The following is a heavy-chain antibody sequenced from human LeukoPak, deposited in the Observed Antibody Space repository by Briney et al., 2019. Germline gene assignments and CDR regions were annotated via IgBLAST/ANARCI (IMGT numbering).Heavy chain of an antibody. CDR3: AKDLGSSSLASDY. J-gene: IGHJ4*02. Sequence: GGSLRLSCAASGFTFSSYGMSWVRQAPGKGLEWVSAISGSGGSTYYADSVKGRFTISRDNSKNTLYLQMNSLRAEDTAVYYCAKDLGSSSLASDYWGQGTLVTVSS. D-gene: IGHD6-13*01. V-gene: IGHV3-23*01. CDR1: GFTFSSYG. CDR2: ISGSGGST.